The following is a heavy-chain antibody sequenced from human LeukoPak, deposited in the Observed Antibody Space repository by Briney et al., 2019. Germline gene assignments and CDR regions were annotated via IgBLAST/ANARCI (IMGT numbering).Heavy chain of an antibody. D-gene: IGHD3-16*02. J-gene: IGHJ6*02. CDR2: IYYSGST. CDR1: GGSISSGGYY. V-gene: IGHV4-31*03. Sequence: SQTLSLTCTVSGGSISSGGYYWSWLRQHPGTGLEWIGYIYYSGSTYYNPSLKSRVTISVDTSKNQFSLKLSSVTAADTAVYYCARHRSYGMDVWGQGTTVTVSS. CDR3: ARHRSYGMDV.